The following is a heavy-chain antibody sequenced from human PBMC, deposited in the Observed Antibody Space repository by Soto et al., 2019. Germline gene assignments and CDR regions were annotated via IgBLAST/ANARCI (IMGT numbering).Heavy chain of an antibody. J-gene: IGHJ4*02. CDR2: ISDRGATT. CDR3: AKDKPGTTSFDY. Sequence: PGGSLRLSCAASGFTISSNAMYWVRQAPGKGLEWVSAISDRGATTHYADSVKGRFTISGDTSKNTLYLQLNTLRADDTAVYYCAKDKPGTTSFDYWGQGTLVTVSS. D-gene: IGHD1-1*01. CDR1: GFTISSNA. V-gene: IGHV3-23*01.